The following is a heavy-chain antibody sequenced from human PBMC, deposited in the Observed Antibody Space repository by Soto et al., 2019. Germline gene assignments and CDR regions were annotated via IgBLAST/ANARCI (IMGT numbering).Heavy chain of an antibody. J-gene: IGHJ4*02. V-gene: IGHV4-59*08. D-gene: IGHD6-13*01. CDR2: IYYSGST. CDR3: AKSHRGAAAGHFDY. CDR1: GGSLSSYY. Sequence: SETLSLTCTVSGGSLSSYYWSWIRQPPGKGLEWIGYIYYSGSTNYNPSLKSRVTISVDTSKNQFSLKLSSVTAADTAVYYCAKSHRGAAAGHFDYWGQGTLDTVSS.